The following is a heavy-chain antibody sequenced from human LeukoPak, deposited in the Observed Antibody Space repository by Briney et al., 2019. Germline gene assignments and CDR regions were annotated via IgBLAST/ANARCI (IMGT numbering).Heavy chain of an antibody. Sequence: SETLSLTCTVSGGSISSYYWSWIRQPAGKGLEWIGRIYTSGSTNYNPSLKSRVTMSVDTSKNQFSLKLSPVTAADTAVYYCARTRESAARYYYYYMDVWGKGTTVTVSS. V-gene: IGHV4-4*07. CDR1: GGSISSYY. CDR3: ARTRESAARYYYYYMDV. CDR2: IYTSGST. D-gene: IGHD2-2*01. J-gene: IGHJ6*03.